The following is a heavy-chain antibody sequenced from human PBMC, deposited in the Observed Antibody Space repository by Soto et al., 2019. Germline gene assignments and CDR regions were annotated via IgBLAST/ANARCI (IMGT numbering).Heavy chain of an antibody. CDR1: GYTFTTYY. CDR3: ARVVVPTTATTSNWFDP. Sequence: ASVKVSCKASGYTFTTYYMHWVRQAPGQGLEWMGIINPSGGSTNYAQRFQGRVTMTSDTSTSTVYMELSSLRADDTAVYYCARVVVPTTATTSNWFDPWGQGTLVTVSS. CDR2: INPSGGST. V-gene: IGHV1-46*01. D-gene: IGHD4-17*01. J-gene: IGHJ5*02.